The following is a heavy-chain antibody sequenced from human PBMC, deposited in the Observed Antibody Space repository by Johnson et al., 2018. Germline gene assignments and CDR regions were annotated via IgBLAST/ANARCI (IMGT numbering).Heavy chain of an antibody. CDR3: ARVRDGYTDDAFDI. CDR1: GDSISSYY. CDR2: IYYSGST. D-gene: IGHD5-24*01. Sequence: QVQLQESGPGLVKPSETLSLTCTVSGDSISSYYWSWIRQPPGKGLEWIGYIYYSGSTNYNPSLKSRVTISVATSKNQFSLKLSSVTAADTAVYYCARVRDGYTDDAFDIWGQGTMVTVSS. J-gene: IGHJ3*02. V-gene: IGHV4-59*01.